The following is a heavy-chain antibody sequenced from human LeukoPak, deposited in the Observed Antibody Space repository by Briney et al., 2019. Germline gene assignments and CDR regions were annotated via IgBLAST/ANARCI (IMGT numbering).Heavy chain of an antibody. V-gene: IGHV3-33*01. J-gene: IGHJ6*02. Sequence: GGSLRLSCAASGFTFSSYGMHWVRQAPGKGLEWVAVIWYDGSSKYYADSVKGRFTISRDNSKNTLYLQMNSLRAEDTAVYYCARDKVRYYYYYGMDVWGQGTTVTVSS. CDR1: GFTFSSYG. D-gene: IGHD3-10*01. CDR2: IWYDGSSK. CDR3: ARDKVRYYYYYGMDV.